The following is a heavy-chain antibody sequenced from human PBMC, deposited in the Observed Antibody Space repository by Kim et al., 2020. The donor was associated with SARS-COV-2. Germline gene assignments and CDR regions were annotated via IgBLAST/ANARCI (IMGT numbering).Heavy chain of an antibody. D-gene: IGHD3-10*01. CDR3: ARGRITMVRGVIGIDP. V-gene: IGHV4-34*01. Sequence: LKSRVTISVDTSKNQFSLKLSSVTAADTAVYYCARGRITMVRGVIGIDPWGQGTLVTVSS. J-gene: IGHJ5*02.